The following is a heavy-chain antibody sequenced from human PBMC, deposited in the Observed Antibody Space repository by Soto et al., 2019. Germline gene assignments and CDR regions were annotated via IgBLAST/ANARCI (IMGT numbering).Heavy chain of an antibody. D-gene: IGHD1-26*01. V-gene: IGHV1-69*01. CDR1: GGTFSSYA. CDR2: IIPIFGTA. J-gene: IGHJ4*02. CDR3: ASPSRSYYYFDY. Sequence: QVQLVQSGAEVKKPGSAVKVSCKASGGTFSSYAISWVRQAPGQGLEWMGGIIPIFGTANYAQKFQGRVTITADESTSTAYIELSSLRSEDTAVYYCASPSRSYYYFDYWGQATLVTVSS.